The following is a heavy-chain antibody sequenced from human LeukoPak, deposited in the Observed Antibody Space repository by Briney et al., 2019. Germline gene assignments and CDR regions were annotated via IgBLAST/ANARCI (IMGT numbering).Heavy chain of an antibody. V-gene: IGHV4-34*01. CDR2: INHSGST. CDR3: ARGARYYDYVWGSYRKNYMDV. J-gene: IGHJ6*03. D-gene: IGHD3-16*02. Sequence: SETLSLTCAVYGGSFSGYYWSWIRQPPGKGLEWIGEINHSGSTNYNPSLKSRVTISVDTSKNQFSLKLSSVTAAGTAVYYCARGARYYDYVWGSYRKNYMDVWGKGTTVTVSS. CDR1: GGSFSGYY.